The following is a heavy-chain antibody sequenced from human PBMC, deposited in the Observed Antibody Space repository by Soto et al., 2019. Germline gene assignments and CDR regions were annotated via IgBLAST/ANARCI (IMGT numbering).Heavy chain of an antibody. D-gene: IGHD5-12*01. Sequence: QVQLQESGPGLVKPSQTLSLTCTVSGGSISSGGDYWSWIRQHPGKGLEWIGYIYYSGSTYYNPSLTSRVTITVETSKPQFSLKLSSVTAVDTAVYYCSRVRGVATSVYNNGMDGMAQVTTGSV. CDR2: IYYSGST. J-gene: IGHJ6*02. CDR3: SRVRGVATSVYNNGMDG. CDR1: GGSISSGGDY. V-gene: IGHV4-31*03.